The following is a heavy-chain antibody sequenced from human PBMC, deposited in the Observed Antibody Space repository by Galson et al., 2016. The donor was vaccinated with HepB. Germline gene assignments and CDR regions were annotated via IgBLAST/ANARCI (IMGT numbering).Heavy chain of an antibody. CDR2: IHYSGST. CDR3: ARHSSGGHVSRFLEWLARFDP. Sequence: SETLSLTCTVSGGSISSSSSYWAWIRQPPGNGLEWIGSIHYSGSTFYNPSLKSRVTISVDTPKNHFSLKLSAVSAADTAMYYCARHSSGGHVSRFLEWLARFDPWGQGTLVTVSS. V-gene: IGHV4-39*01. D-gene: IGHD3-3*01. CDR1: GGSISSSSSY. J-gene: IGHJ5*02.